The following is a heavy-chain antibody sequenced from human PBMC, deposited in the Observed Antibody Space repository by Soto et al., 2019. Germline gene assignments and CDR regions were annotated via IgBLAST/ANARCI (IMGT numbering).Heavy chain of an antibody. V-gene: IGHV4-59*08. CDR3: ARRYGVAFDI. CDR1: GGSISSYY. D-gene: IGHD3-10*01. Sequence: QVQLQESGPGLVKPSETLSLTCTVSGGSISSYYWSWIRQPPGKGLEWIGYIYYSGSTTYNPSLXSXAXIXIDTAKSQCPRTLGSVPAADTAVYYCARRYGVAFDIWGQGTMVTVSS. CDR2: IYYSGST. J-gene: IGHJ3*02.